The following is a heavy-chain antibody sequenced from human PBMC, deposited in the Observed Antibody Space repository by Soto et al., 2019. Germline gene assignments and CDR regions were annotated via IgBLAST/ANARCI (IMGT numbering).Heavy chain of an antibody. V-gene: IGHV4-61*02. D-gene: IGHD6-13*01. CDR1: GGSISTPGYS. J-gene: IGHJ4*02. Sequence: PSETLSLTCSVSGGSISTPGYSWSWIRQPAGKGLEWIGRIYSDGSTNYNPSLKSRVTMSVDTSKNQFSLRLTSMTAADTAMYYCARMRAAGTFDYWGQGTLVTVSS. CDR3: ARMRAAGTFDY. CDR2: IYSDGST.